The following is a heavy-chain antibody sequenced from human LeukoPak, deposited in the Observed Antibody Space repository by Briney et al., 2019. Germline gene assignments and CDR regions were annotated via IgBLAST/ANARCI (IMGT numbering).Heavy chain of an antibody. J-gene: IGHJ6*02. D-gene: IGHD2-21*01. CDR3: ARDPAHLFHYYYYGMDV. V-gene: IGHV3-30-3*01. Sequence: GGSLRLSCAASGFTFSSYAMHWVRQAPGKGLEWVAVISYDGSNKYYADSVKGRFTISRDNAKNSLYLQMNSLRAEDTAVYYCARDPAHLFHYYYYGMDVWGQGTTVTVSS. CDR2: ISYDGSNK. CDR1: GFTFSSYA.